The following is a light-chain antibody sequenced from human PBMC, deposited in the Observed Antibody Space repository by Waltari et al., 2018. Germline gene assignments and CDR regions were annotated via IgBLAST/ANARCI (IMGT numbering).Light chain of an antibody. Sequence: SYELTQPPSVSVSPGQTASITCSGDKLGNKYTSWYQQKPGHSPVLVIYQDTKRPSGIPEGFSGSNSGNTATLTISGTQAMDEADYYCQAWDSSTVVFGGGTKLTVL. J-gene: IGLJ2*01. CDR3: QAWDSSTVV. CDR2: QDT. CDR1: KLGNKY. V-gene: IGLV3-1*01.